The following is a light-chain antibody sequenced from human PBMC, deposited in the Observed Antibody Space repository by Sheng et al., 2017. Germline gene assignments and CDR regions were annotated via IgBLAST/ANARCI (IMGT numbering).Light chain of an antibody. Sequence: QSALTQPASVSGSPGQSITISCTGTSSDVGGYKFVSWYQQHPGKAPKLMIDDVSNRPSGVSDRFSGSKSGNTASLTISGLQTDDEADYYCSSYISSGSLYVFGTGTKVTVL. CDR1: SSDVGGYKF. V-gene: IGLV2-14*03. CDR3: SSYISSGSLYV. J-gene: IGLJ1*01. CDR2: DVS.